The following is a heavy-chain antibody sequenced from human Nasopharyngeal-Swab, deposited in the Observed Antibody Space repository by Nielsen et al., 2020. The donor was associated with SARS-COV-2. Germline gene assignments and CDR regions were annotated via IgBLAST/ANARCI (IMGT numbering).Heavy chain of an antibody. CDR3: ARGDWYSSSWLLKSYYFDY. J-gene: IGHJ4*02. D-gene: IGHD6-13*01. Sequence: ASVKVSYKASGYTFTSYAMNWVRQAPGQGLEWMGWINTNTGNPTYAQGFTGRFVFSLDTSVSTAYLQISSLKAEDTAVYYCARGDWYSSSWLLKSYYFDYWGQGTLVTVSS. CDR1: GYTFTSYA. V-gene: IGHV7-4-1*02. CDR2: INTNTGNP.